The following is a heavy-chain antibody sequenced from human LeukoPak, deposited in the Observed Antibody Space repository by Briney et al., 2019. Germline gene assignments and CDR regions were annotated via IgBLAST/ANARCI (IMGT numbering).Heavy chain of an antibody. Sequence: GGSLRLSCAPSGFTFDNYAMHWVRQAPGKGLEWVALISYDGGNIYYADSVQGRFTISRDNSKNTLYLQMNSLRSEDTAVYYCARGNIVSTITEVDYWGQGTLVTVSS. CDR1: GFTFDNYA. CDR2: ISYDGGNI. V-gene: IGHV3-30*04. D-gene: IGHD5/OR15-5a*01. CDR3: ARGNIVSTITEVDY. J-gene: IGHJ4*02.